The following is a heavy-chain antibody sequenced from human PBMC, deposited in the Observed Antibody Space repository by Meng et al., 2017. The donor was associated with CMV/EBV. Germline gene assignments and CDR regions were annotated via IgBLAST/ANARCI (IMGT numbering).Heavy chain of an antibody. CDR2: IIPIFGKA. CDR1: GGTFSSYA. CDR3: ARSLYSSSPHFDY. J-gene: IGHJ4*02. V-gene: IGHV1-69*05. Sequence: KAYGGTFSSYAISWVRQAPGQGLERMGGIIPIFGKANYAQKFQGRVTITTDESTSTAYMELSSLRSEDTAVYYCARSLYSSSPHFDYWGQGTLVTVSS. D-gene: IGHD6-6*01.